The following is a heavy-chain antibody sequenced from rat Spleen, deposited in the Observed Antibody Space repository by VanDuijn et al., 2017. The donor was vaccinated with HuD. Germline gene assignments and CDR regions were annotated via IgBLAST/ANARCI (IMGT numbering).Heavy chain of an antibody. D-gene: IGHD1-6*01. CDR1: GFTFSSFP. CDR2: ISYEGTTN. V-gene: IGHV5-46*01. Sequence: EVQLVESGGDLVQPGRSVKLSCAASGFTFSSFPMAWVRQAPTRGLEWVESISYEGTTNYYGDSVKGRFTISRDNAKSTLYLQMNSLRSEDTATYYCARGGFFRFWGQGVMVTVSS. J-gene: IGHJ2*01. CDR3: ARGGFFRF.